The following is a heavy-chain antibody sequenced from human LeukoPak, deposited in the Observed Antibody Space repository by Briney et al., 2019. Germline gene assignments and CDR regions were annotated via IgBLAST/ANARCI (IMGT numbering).Heavy chain of an antibody. CDR2: IKPDGSDK. Sequence: WGSLSLSCAASGFTFSGYWRSWVRQAPGKGLEWVANIKPDGSDKAYVDSVKGRFTISRDNTKNSLYLQMSSLRAEDTAVYYCARAMTWGQGTLVSVSS. J-gene: IGHJ5*02. V-gene: IGHV3-7*01. CDR1: GFTFSGYW. CDR3: ARAMT.